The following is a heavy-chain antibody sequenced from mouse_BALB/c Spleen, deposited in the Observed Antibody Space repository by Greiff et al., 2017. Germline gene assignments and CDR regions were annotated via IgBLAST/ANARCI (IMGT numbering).Heavy chain of an antibody. CDR1: GYNFTSYW. J-gene: IGHJ2*01. D-gene: IGHD1-1*01. CDR3: ATLYGSSYRDY. CDR2: IYPGSGST. V-gene: IGHV1-55*01. Sequence: QVQLQQPGAELVKPGTSVKLSCKASGYNFTSYWINWVKLRPGQGLEWIGDIYPGSGSTNYNEKFKSKATLTVDTSSSTAYMQLSSLASEDSALYYCATLYGSSYRDYWGQGTTLTVSS.